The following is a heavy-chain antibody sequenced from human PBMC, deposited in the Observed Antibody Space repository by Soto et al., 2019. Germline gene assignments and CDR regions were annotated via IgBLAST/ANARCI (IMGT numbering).Heavy chain of an antibody. V-gene: IGHV4-59*01. CDR1: GGSISSYY. J-gene: IGHJ4*02. CDR3: ARDGGSSSWYYFDD. D-gene: IGHD6-13*01. CDR2: IYYSGST. Sequence: SETLSLTCTVSGGSISSYYWSWIRQPPGKGLEWIGYIYYSGSTNYNPSLKSRVTISVDTSKNQFSLKLSSVTAADTAVYYCARDGGSSSWYYFDDWGQGTLVTVSS.